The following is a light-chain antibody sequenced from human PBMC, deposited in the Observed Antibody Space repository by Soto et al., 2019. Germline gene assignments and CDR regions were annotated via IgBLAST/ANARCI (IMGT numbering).Light chain of an antibody. J-gene: IGLJ1*01. Sequence: QSVLTQPPSVSGAPGQRVTISCTGSSSNIGAGYDVHWYQQLPGTAPKLLIYGNNNRPSGVPDRFSGSKSGTSASLAITGLQAEDEADYYCCSYAGSSTYVFGTGTKLTVL. CDR3: CSYAGSSTYV. CDR2: GNN. V-gene: IGLV1-40*01. CDR1: SSNIGAGYD.